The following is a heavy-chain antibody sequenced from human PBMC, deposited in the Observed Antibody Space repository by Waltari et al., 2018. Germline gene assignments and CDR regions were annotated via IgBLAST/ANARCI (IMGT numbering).Heavy chain of an antibody. Sequence: QVQLQQWGAGLLKPSETLSLTCAVYGGSFSGYYWSWIRQPPGKGLEWIGESNHSGSTNYNPSLKSRVTISVDTSKNQFSLKLSSVTAADTAVYYCARGRYGSGSYFDPWGQGTLVTVSS. D-gene: IGHD3-10*01. J-gene: IGHJ5*02. CDR2: SNHSGST. CDR1: GGSFSGYY. CDR3: ARGRYGSGSYFDP. V-gene: IGHV4-34*01.